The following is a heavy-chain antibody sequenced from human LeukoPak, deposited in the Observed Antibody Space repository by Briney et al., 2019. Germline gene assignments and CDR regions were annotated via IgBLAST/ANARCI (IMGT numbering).Heavy chain of an antibody. V-gene: IGHV1-8*03. Sequence: GASVKVSCKASGYSFSNYDINWVRQATGQGLEWMGWMNPNNGNKGFAQKFQGRVTITTDTSISTAYMELSSLRSEDTAVYYCARGQTENYYGSGGPNAFEIWGQGTMVTVSS. J-gene: IGHJ3*02. CDR1: GYSFSNYD. CDR3: ARGQTENYYGSGGPNAFEI. D-gene: IGHD3-10*01. CDR2: MNPNNGNK.